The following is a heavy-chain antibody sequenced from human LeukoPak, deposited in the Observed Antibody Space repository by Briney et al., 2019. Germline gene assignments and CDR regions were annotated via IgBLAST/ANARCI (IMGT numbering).Heavy chain of an antibody. CDR3: ARDLVPAAIFSRSLVDY. CDR1: GYTFTGYY. CDR2: INPNSGGT. V-gene: IGHV1-2*02. D-gene: IGHD2-2*02. J-gene: IGHJ4*02. Sequence: ASVKVSCKASGYTFTGYYMHWVRQAPGQGLEWMGWINPNSGGTNYAQKFQGRVTMTRDTSISTAYMELSRLRSDDTAVYYCARDLVPAAIFSRSLVDYWGQGTLVTVSS.